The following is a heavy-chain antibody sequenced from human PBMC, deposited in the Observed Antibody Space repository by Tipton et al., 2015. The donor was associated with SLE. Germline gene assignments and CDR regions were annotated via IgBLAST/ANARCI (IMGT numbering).Heavy chain of an antibody. Sequence: TLSLTCTVSGGSISSYYWSWIRQPAGKGLEWIGEINHSGSTNYNPSLKSRVTISVDTSKNQFSLKLSSVTAADTAVYYCAREVGRPGFDYWGQGTLVTVSS. V-gene: IGHV4-59*12. CDR2: INHSGST. CDR1: GGSISSYY. D-gene: IGHD1-26*01. CDR3: AREVGRPGFDY. J-gene: IGHJ4*02.